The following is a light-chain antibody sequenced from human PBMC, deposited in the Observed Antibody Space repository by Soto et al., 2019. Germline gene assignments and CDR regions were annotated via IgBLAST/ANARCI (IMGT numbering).Light chain of an antibody. J-gene: IGKJ4*01. CDR3: QQRSSWPLT. CDR1: QSVCSY. CDR2: DAF. Sequence: EIVLTQSPATLSLSPGEIATLSCRASQSVCSYFAWYQQKPGQAPRLLIYDAFSRATGIPARFSGSGSVTDFTLPISSLEPEDFAVYFCQQRSSWPLTFCGGTMVEIK. V-gene: IGKV3-11*01.